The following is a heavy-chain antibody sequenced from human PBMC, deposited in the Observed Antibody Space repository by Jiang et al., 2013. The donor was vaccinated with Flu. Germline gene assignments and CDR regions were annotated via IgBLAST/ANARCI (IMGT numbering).Heavy chain of an antibody. CDR1: GGSISSYY. D-gene: IGHD3-22*01. J-gene: IGHJ5*02. V-gene: IGHV4-59*01. Sequence: YGSGLVKPSETLSLTCTVSGGSISSYYWSWIRQPPGKGLEWIGYIYYSGSTNYNPSLKSRVTISVDTSKNQFSLKLSSVTAADTAVYYCARVGKSVYYDSSGYLDPWGQGTLVTVSS. CDR2: IYYSGST. CDR3: ARVGKSVYYDSSGYLDP.